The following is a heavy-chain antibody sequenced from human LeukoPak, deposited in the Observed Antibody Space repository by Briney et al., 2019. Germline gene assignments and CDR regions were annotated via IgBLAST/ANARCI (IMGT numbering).Heavy chain of an antibody. CDR1: GYTLTELS. J-gene: IGHJ4*02. D-gene: IGHD3-22*01. Sequence: GASVKVSCKVSGYTLTELSMHWVRQAPGKWLEWMGGFDPEDGETIYAQKFQGRVTMTEDTSTDTAYMELSSLRSEDTAVYYCATYWDYDSSGYYSPFDYWGQGTLVTVSS. CDR3: ATYWDYDSSGYYSPFDY. V-gene: IGHV1-24*01. CDR2: FDPEDGET.